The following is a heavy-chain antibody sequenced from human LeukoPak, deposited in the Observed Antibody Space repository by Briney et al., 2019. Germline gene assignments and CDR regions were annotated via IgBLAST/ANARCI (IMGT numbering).Heavy chain of an antibody. CDR3: ARDRGGVTTCSYGMDV. CDR2: IYYSGST. CDR1: GGSISSGDYY. V-gene: IGHV4-30-4*01. Sequence: PSQTLSLTCTVSGGSISSGDYYWSWIRQPPGKGLEWIGYIYYSGSTYYNPSLKSRVTISVDTSKNQFSLKLSSVTAADTAVYYCARDRGGVTTCSYGMDVWGQGTTVTVSS. J-gene: IGHJ6*02. D-gene: IGHD4-17*01.